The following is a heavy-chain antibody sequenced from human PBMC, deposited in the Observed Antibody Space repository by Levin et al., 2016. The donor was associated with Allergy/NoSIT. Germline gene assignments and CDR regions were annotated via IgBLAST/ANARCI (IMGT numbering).Heavy chain of an antibody. CDR3: ARGRDVFH. CDR2: IKQDGSEK. CDR1: GFTFSNYW. J-gene: IGHJ1*01. Sequence: GESLKISCAASGFTFSNYWMSWVRQAPGKGLEWVANIKQDGSEKYYVDSVKGRFTISRDNAKNSLYLQMNSLRAEDTAVYYCARGRDVFHWGQGTLVTVSS. V-gene: IGHV3-7*04. D-gene: IGHD5-24*01.